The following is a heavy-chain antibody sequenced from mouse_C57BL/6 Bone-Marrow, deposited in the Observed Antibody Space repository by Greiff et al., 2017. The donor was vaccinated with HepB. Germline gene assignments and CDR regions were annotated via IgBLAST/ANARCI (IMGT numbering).Heavy chain of an antibody. CDR2: ISNGGGST. Sequence: EVQLVESGGGLVQPGGSLKLSCAASGFTFSDYYMYWVRQTPEKRLEWVAYISNGGGSTYYPDTVKGRFTISRDNAKNTLYLQMSRLKSEDTAMYYCARLKIRGAMDYWGQGTSVTVSS. D-gene: IGHD2-4*01. J-gene: IGHJ4*01. CDR3: ARLKIRGAMDY. CDR1: GFTFSDYY. V-gene: IGHV5-12*01.